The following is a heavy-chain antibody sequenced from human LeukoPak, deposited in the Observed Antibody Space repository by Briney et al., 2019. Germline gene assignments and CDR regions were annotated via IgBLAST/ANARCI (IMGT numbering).Heavy chain of an antibody. V-gene: IGHV3-23*01. CDR3: AKAEYYYGPNWFDP. CDR1: AFTFSSYA. J-gene: IGHJ5*02. Sequence: GGSRRLSCAASAFTFSSYAMSWVRHAPGKGLEWVSAISGSVGSTYYTDSVKGRFTISRDNSKNTLYLQMNSLRAEDTAVYYCAKAEYYYGPNWFDPWGQGTLVTVSS. D-gene: IGHD3-10*01. CDR2: ISGSVGST.